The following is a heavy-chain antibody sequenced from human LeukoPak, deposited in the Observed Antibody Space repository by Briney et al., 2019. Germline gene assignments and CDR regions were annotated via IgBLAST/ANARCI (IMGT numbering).Heavy chain of an antibody. J-gene: IGHJ6*03. CDR3: ARGYSGYDSSDYYYYYMDV. D-gene: IGHD5-12*01. CDR1: GYTFTSYD. V-gene: IGHV1-8*01. Sequence: ASVKVSCKASGYTFTSYDINWVRQATGQGREWMGWMNPNSGNTGYAQKFQGRVTMTRNTSISTAYMELSSLRSEDTAVYYCARGYSGYDSSDYYYYYMDVWGKGTTVTVSS. CDR2: MNPNSGNT.